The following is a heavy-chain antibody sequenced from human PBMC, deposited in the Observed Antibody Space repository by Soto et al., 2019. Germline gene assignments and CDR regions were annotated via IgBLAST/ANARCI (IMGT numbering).Heavy chain of an antibody. V-gene: IGHV3-30*18. CDR2: ISYDGSNK. CDR3: AKGVLELWSSLGGAQD. Sequence: QVQLVESGGGVVQPGRSLRLSCAASGFTFSSYGMHWVRQAPGKGLEWVAVISYDGSNKYYADSVKGRFTTSRDNSKNTLYLQMVSLRAEDTAVYYCAKGVLELWSSLGGAQDWGQGTMVTVSS. CDR1: GFTFSSYG. J-gene: IGHJ3*01. D-gene: IGHD1-7*01.